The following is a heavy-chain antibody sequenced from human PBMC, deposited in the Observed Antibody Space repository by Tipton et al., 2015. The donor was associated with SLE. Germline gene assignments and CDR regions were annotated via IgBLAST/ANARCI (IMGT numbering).Heavy chain of an antibody. J-gene: IGHJ6*02. CDR1: GGSISSYY. V-gene: IGHV4-34*01. Sequence: TLSLTCTVSGGSISSYYWSWIRQPPGKGLEWIGEINHSGSTNYNPSLKSRVTISVDTSKNQFSLKLSSVTAADTAVYYCARGGAYYYYGMDVWGQGTTVTVSS. D-gene: IGHD3-16*01. CDR3: ARGGAYYYYGMDV. CDR2: INHSGST.